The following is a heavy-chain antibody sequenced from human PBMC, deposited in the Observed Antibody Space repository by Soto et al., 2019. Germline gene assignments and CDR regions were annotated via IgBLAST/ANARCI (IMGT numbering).Heavy chain of an antibody. CDR2: ISSGGST. D-gene: IGHD2-21*02. V-gene: IGHV4-31*03. J-gene: IGHJ4*02. Sequence: QVQLQESGPGLVKPSQTLSLTCSVSGGSISYSGYYWSWIRLHPGKGLDWIGFISSGGSTYYDPFLKSRATISIDTALNQFSLRLTSVTAADTAVYYCARDQCTGGYCYSSYWGQGTLVTVSS. CDR1: GGSISYSGYY. CDR3: ARDQCTGGYCYSSY.